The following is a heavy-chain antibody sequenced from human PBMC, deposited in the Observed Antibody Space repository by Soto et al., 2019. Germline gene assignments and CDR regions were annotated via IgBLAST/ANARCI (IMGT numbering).Heavy chain of an antibody. CDR1: GFTFSNAW. J-gene: IGHJ5*02. Sequence: GGSLRLSCAASGFTFSNAWMNWVRQAPGKGLEWVGRIKSKTDGGTTDYAAPVKGRFTISRDDSKNTLYLQMNSLRAEDTAVYYCARGYYDSSGYYPWGQGTLVTVSS. CDR3: ARGYYDSSGYYP. D-gene: IGHD3-22*01. CDR2: IKSKTDGGTT. V-gene: IGHV3-15*07.